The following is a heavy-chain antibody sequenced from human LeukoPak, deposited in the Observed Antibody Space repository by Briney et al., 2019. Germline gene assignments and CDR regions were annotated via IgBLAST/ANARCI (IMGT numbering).Heavy chain of an antibody. Sequence: PGRSLRLSCAASGFTFDDYAMHWVRQAPGKGLEWVSGISWNSGSIGYADSVKGRFTISRDNAKNSLYLQMNSLRAEDTALYYCEKEITKVEASGPFDYWGRGPLVTVSS. CDR3: EKEITKVEASGPFDY. V-gene: IGHV3-9*01. J-gene: IGHJ4*02. CDR2: ISWNSGSI. CDR1: GFTFDDYA. D-gene: IGHD1-26*01.